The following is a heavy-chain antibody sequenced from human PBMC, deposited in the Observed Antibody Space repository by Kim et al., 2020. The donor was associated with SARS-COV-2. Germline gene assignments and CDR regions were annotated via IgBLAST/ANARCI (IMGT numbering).Heavy chain of an antibody. Sequence: GVSLRLSCAVSGFDFSGYPMHWLRQAPGKRLEWVAVISYHGGNKYYADSVKGRFTISRDDSNNSLYLQMNGLKPDDTAVYFCARDRGSSSEAVYHFDYWGQGTLVTVSS. D-gene: IGHD3-10*01. V-gene: IGHV3-30*04. J-gene: IGHJ4*02. CDR2: ISYHGGNK. CDR1: GFDFSGYP. CDR3: ARDRGSSSEAVYHFDY.